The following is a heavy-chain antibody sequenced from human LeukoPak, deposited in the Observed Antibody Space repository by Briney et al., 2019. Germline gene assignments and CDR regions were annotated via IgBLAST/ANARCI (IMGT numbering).Heavy chain of an antibody. CDR3: ARVARYSSLYYFDY. Sequence: SVKVSCKASGGTFSTYAISWVRQAPGQGLEWMGGIIPIFGTSTYARDFQDRVTLTTDESTTTAYMELSSLRSDDTAVYYCARVARYSSLYYFDYWGQGTLVTVSS. J-gene: IGHJ4*02. CDR1: GGTFSTYA. D-gene: IGHD6-19*01. CDR2: IIPIFGTS. V-gene: IGHV1-69*05.